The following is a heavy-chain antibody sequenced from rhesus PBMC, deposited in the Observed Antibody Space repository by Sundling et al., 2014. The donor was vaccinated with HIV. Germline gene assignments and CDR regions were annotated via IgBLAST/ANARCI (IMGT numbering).Heavy chain of an antibody. CDR3: ATVPNAVKGRGFDS. V-gene: IGHV3-103*01. Sequence: EVQLVESGGGLAKPGESLRLSCAGSGFTFSSHGMDWVRQAPGKGLEWVAGIGSGRTTYYGDSVKGRFVVSRDNSKNTLSLVMSGLKTEDTGVYYCATVPNAVKGRGFDSWGQGVVVIVSS. D-gene: IGHD4-23*01. J-gene: IGHJ6*01. CDR2: IGSGRTT. CDR1: GFTFSSHG.